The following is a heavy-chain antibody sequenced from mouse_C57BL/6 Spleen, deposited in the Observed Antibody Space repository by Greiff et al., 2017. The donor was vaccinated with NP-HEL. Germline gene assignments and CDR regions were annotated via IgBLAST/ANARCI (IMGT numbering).Heavy chain of an antibody. CDR1: GYTFTSYW. D-gene: IGHD2-2*01. CDR2: IHPNSGST. CDR3: ARPIYYGYPLTMDY. Sequence: QVQLKQPGAELVKPGASVKLSCKASGYTFTSYWMHWVKQRPGQGLEWIGMIHPNSGSTNYNEKFKSKATLTVDKSSSTAYMQLSSLTSEDSAVYYCARPIYYGYPLTMDYWGQGTSVTVSS. V-gene: IGHV1-64*01. J-gene: IGHJ4*01.